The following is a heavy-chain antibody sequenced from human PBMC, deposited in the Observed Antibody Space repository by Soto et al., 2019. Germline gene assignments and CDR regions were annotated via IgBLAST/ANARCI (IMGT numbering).Heavy chain of an antibody. CDR3: ARVDTAMGHFDY. CDR2: TRNKANSYTT. CDR1: GFTFSDHY. V-gene: IGHV3-72*01. Sequence: GGSLRLSCAASGFTFSDHYMDWVRQAPGKGLEWVGRTRNKANSYTTEYAASVKGRFTISRDDSKNSLYLQMNSLKTEDTAVYYCARVDTAMGHFDYWGQGTLVTVSS. D-gene: IGHD5-18*01. J-gene: IGHJ4*02.